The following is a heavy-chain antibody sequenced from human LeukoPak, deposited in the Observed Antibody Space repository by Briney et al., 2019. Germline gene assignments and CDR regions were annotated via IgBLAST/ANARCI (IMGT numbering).Heavy chain of an antibody. CDR1: GFTFSDYY. CDR3: AFQEFGRNYDFWGGNAFDI. CDR2: ISSSGSTI. D-gene: IGHD3-3*01. Sequence: GGSLRLSCAASGFTFSDYYMSWIRQAPGKGLEWVSYISSSGSTIYYADSVKGRFTISRDNAKNSLYLQMNSLRAEDTAVYYCAFQEFGRNYDFWGGNAFDIWGQGTMVTVSS. V-gene: IGHV3-11*04. J-gene: IGHJ3*02.